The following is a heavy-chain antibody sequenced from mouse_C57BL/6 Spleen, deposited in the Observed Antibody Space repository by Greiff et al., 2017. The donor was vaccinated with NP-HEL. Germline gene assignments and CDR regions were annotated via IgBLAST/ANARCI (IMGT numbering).Heavy chain of an antibody. CDR1: GFSLSTFGMG. CDR3: ARPHYYGSSYTGYFDY. CDR2: IWWDDDK. Sequence: QVTLKVSGPGILQPSQTLSLTCSFSGFSLSTFGMGVGWIRQPSGKGLEWLAHIWWDDDKYYNPALKSRLTIAKDTSKNQVFLKIANVDTADTATYYCARPHYYGSSYTGYFDYWGQGTTLTVSS. V-gene: IGHV8-8*01. J-gene: IGHJ2*01. D-gene: IGHD1-1*01.